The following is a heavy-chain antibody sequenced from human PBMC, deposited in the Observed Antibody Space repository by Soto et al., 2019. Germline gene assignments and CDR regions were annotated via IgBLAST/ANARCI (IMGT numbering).Heavy chain of an antibody. Sequence: GAPVEVSCKASGYTLAIYARRWVGQAPGQRLEWMGWINAGNGNTKYSQKFQGRVTITRDTSASTAYMELSSLRSEDTAVYYCARDRSGSYPYYGMDVWGQGTTVTVSS. CDR2: INAGNGNT. V-gene: IGHV1-3*01. D-gene: IGHD1-26*01. J-gene: IGHJ6*02. CDR3: ARDRSGSYPYYGMDV. CDR1: GYTLAIYA.